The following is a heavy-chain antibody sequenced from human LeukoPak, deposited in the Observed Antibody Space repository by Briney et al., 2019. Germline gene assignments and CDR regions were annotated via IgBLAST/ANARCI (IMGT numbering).Heavy chain of an antibody. CDR2: IYHSGST. V-gene: IGHV4-30-2*01. CDR3: EGSDYVSSY. CDR1: GGSISSGGYS. D-gene: IGHD3-16*01. J-gene: IGHJ4*02. Sequence: PSETLSLTCAVSGGSISSGGYSWSWIRQPPGKGLEWIGYIYHSGSTYYNPSLKSRVTISVGTSKNQFSLKLSSVTAADTAVYYCEGSDYVSSYWGQGTLVTVSS.